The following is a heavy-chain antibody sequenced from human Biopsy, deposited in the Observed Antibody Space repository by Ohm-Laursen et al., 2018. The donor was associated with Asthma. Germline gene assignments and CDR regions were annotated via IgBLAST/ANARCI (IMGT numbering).Heavy chain of an antibody. V-gene: IGHV3-9*01. J-gene: IGHJ4*02. CDR1: GFTFDEYT. CDR3: AKVRSDWVIAESFDY. CDR2: ISWNSATI. D-gene: IGHD3-16*02. Sequence: SLRLSCSAAGFTFDEYTMHWVRQAPGKGLEWVSGISWNSATIGYADSVEGRFTISRDNAKNSVFLHMDSLRPEDTAFYYCAKVRSDWVIAESFDYWGQGVLVTVSS.